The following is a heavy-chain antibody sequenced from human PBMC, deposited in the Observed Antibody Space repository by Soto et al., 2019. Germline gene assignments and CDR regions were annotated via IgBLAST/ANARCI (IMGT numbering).Heavy chain of an antibody. CDR3: ARDPDDHFDY. J-gene: IGHJ4*02. V-gene: IGHV3-21*01. CDR2: ISSSSSYI. Sequence: PGGSLRLSCAASGFTFSSYSMNWVRQAPGRGLEWVSSISSSSSYIYYADSVKGRFTISRDNAKNSLYLQMNSLRAEDTAVYYCARDPDDHFDYWGQGTLVTVSA. CDR1: GFTFSSYS.